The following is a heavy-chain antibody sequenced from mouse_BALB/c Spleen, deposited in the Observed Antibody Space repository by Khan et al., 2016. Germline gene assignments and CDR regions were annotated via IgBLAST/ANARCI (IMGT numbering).Heavy chain of an antibody. CDR1: GYTFTNYG. Sequence: QIQLVQSGPELKKPGETVKMSCKASGYTFTNYGMNWVKQAPGKGLKWMGWINTYTGEPTYADDFKGRFAFSLETSARTAYLQISNLKNEDTATYFRAEPDYGSSRGFAYWGQGTLVTVSA. V-gene: IGHV9-3-1*01. CDR3: AEPDYGSSRGFAY. J-gene: IGHJ3*01. D-gene: IGHD1-1*01. CDR2: INTYTGEP.